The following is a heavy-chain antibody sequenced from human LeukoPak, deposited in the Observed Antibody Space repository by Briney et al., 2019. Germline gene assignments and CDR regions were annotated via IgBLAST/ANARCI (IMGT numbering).Heavy chain of an antibody. CDR3: AKVPYYYGMDV. V-gene: IGHV3-23*01. J-gene: IGHJ6*02. CDR1: GFTFSSYA. CDR2: IGTNGGST. Sequence: PGGSLRLSCEASGFTFSSYAMSWVRQAPGKGLEWVSGIGTNGGSTSYADSVKGRLTISRDNSKNTLYLQMNSLRAEDTAVYYCAKVPYYYGMDVWGQGTTVTVSS.